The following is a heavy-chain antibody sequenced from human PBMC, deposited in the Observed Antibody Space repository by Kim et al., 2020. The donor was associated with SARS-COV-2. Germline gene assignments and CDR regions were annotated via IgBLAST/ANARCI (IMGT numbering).Heavy chain of an antibody. V-gene: IGHV3-7*03. CDR1: GFTFSRYW. Sequence: GGSLRLSCAASGFTFSRYWMSWVRQAPGKGLEWVANIKQDGSEKYYVDSVKGRFTISRDNAKNSLYLQMNSLRAEDTAVYFCARTTTMIVVFMGGMDVWGQGTTVTVSS. CDR3: ARTTTMIVVFMGGMDV. D-gene: IGHD3-22*01. CDR2: IKQDGSEK. J-gene: IGHJ6*02.